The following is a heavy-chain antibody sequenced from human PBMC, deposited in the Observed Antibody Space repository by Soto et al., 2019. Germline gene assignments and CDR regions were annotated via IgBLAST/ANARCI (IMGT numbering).Heavy chain of an antibody. CDR2: INPNSGHR. V-gene: IGHV1-8*01. D-gene: IGHD3-10*01. CDR1: GYTITCSD. CDR3: ARGSWCGDFVSFDYGLDV. Sequence: QVQLVQTGAEVKKPGASVKVSCTAYGYTITCSDINWVRQATVQGLEWMGWINPNSGHRGVAQKFQGRLNMTGNTSLMPAYMELRSLRSEDTAADYCARGSWCGDFVSFDYGLDVWGQGTTVTVSS. J-gene: IGHJ6*02.